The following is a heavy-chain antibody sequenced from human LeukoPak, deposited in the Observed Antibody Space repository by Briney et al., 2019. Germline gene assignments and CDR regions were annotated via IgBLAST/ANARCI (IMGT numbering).Heavy chain of an antibody. J-gene: IGHJ4*02. CDR1: GLIFGSYW. CDR2: IKQDGSET. D-gene: IGHD6-13*01. V-gene: IGHV3-7*03. CDR3: ARGVTSAWYLRYYFEY. Sequence: GGSLRLSCAASGLIFGSYWMSCVRQVPGKGLEWVANIKQDGSETYYVDSVEGRFTISRDNAKNSLFLQMNSLRADDTALYYCARGVTSAWYLRYYFEYWGQGILVTVSS.